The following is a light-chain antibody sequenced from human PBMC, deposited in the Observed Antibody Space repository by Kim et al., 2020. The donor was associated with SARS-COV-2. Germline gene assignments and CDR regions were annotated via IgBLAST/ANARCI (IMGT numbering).Light chain of an antibody. CDR2: GAS. CDR1: QSVSRHF. CDR3: QQYSSSPAT. V-gene: IGKV3-20*01. Sequence: SPGERATLSCRASQSVSRHFLAWYQQQPGQAPRLLIYGASSRATGIPDRFSGSGSGTDFTLTITRLEPEDFAVYYCQQYSSSPATFGQGTKVEVK. J-gene: IGKJ1*01.